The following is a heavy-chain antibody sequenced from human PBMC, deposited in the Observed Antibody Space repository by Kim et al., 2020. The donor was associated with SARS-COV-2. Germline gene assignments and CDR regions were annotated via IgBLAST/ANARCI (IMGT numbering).Heavy chain of an antibody. V-gene: IGHV4-34*01. J-gene: IGHJ5*02. D-gene: IGHD3-10*01. CDR1: GGSLTGYY. CDR2: INHSGRT. Sequence: SETLSLTCAVNGGSLTGYYWTWIRQPPGKGLEWIGEINHSGRTNYNPSLKSRVTISEDTSKNHLSLKLSSVTAADTAVYSCGRGGGWETYYPLGRCWFDPWGQGTLVTVSS. CDR3: GRGGGWETYYPLGRCWFDP.